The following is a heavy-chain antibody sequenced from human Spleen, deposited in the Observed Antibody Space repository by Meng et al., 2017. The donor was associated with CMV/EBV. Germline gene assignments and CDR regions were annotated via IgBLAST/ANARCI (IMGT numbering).Heavy chain of an antibody. V-gene: IGHV4-34*01. J-gene: IGHJ4*02. CDR2: INDGGST. CDR3: ARGLYPYYFDY. Sequence: LTCAVYGGSFSGYYWTWIRQAPGKGLEWIGEINDGGSTNYNPSFESRVTISVDTSKNQFSLILNSLTAADTAVYYCARGLYPYYFDYWGRGTLVTVSS. CDR1: GGSFSGYY. D-gene: IGHD2-2*01.